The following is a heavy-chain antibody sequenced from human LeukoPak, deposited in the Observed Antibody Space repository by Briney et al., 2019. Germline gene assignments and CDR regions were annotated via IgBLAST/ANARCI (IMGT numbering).Heavy chain of an antibody. CDR2: ISAYNGNT. J-gene: IGHJ4*02. V-gene: IGHV1-18*01. D-gene: IGHD3-10*01. CDR1: GYTFTSYG. Sequence: ASVKVSCKASGYTFTSYGISWVRQAPGQGLEWMGWISAYNGNTNYAQKLQGRVTMTTDTSTSTAYMELRSLRSDDTAVYYCASGNKLLVVRGVIITPTFDYWGQGTLVTVSS. CDR3: ASGNKLLVVRGVIITPTFDY.